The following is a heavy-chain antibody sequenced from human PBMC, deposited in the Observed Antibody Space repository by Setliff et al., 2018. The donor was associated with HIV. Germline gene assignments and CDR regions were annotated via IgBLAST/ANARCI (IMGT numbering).Heavy chain of an antibody. V-gene: IGHV4-39*01. CDR2: ISYSGRT. Sequence: SETLSLTCSVSGGSISSSNYYWGWLRQTPGKGLQWIGSISYSGRTYYNPSLKSRLTISADTSKNQFSLKLTSVTASDPSVYYCTRHRCVRDSSGWYGISWFDPWGQGTQVTVSS. CDR3: TRHRCVRDSSGWYGISWFDP. CDR1: GGSISSSNYY. D-gene: IGHD6-19*01. J-gene: IGHJ5*02.